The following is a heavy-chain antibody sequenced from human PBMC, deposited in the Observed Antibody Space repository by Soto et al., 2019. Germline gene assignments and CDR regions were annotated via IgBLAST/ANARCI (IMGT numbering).Heavy chain of an antibody. CDR2: IYPGDSDT. CDR3: ARQSTIFGVASYYYMYV. J-gene: IGHJ6*03. Sequence: GESLKISCKGSGYSFTSYWIGWVRQMPGKGLEWMGIIYPGDSDTRYSPSFQGQVTISADKSISTAYLQWSSLKASDTAMYYCARQSTIFGVASYYYMYVWGKGTTVTVSS. CDR1: GYSFTSYW. D-gene: IGHD3-3*01. V-gene: IGHV5-51*01.